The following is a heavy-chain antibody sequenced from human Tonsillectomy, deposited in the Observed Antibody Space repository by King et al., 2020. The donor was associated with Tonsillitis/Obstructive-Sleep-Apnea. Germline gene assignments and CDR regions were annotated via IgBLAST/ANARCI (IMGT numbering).Heavy chain of an antibody. J-gene: IGHJ4*02. D-gene: IGHD3-3*01. CDR1: GFTFSSYE. V-gene: IGHV3-48*03. CDR3: ARPPPYDFWSGYSHYYFDN. Sequence: DVQLVESGGGSVQPGGSLRLSCAASGFTFSSYEMNWVRQAPGKGLEWVSYISNSSSTIYYADSVKGRFTISRDNAKNSLYLQMNSLRAEDTAVYYCARPPPYDFWSGYSHYYFDNWGQGTLVTVSS. CDR2: ISNSSSTI.